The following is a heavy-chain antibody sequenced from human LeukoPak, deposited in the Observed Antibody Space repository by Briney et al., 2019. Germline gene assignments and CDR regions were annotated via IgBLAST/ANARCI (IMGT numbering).Heavy chain of an antibody. D-gene: IGHD6-25*01. CDR2: ISGSGGST. J-gene: IGHJ4*02. CDR1: EFTFSSYA. V-gene: IGHV3-23*01. Sequence: GGSLRLSCVVSEFTFSSYAMSWVRQAPGKGLEWVSAISGSGGSTYYADSVKGRFTISRDNSKNTLYLQMNSLRAEDTAVYYCAKAPSGGLDHFDYWGQGTLVTVSS. CDR3: AKAPSGGLDHFDY.